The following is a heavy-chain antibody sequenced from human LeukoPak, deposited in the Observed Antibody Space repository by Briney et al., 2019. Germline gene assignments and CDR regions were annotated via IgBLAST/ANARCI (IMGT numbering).Heavy chain of an antibody. CDR3: ARDRSVVVPAAIYS. J-gene: IGHJ4*02. CDR1: GGTFSSYA. D-gene: IGHD2-2*01. CDR2: IIPILGIA. Sequence: SVKVYCKASGGTFSSYAISWVRQASGQELEWMGRIIPILGIANYAQKFQGRVKITADKSTSTAYMELSSLRSEDTAVYYCARDRSVVVPAAIYSWGQGTLVTVSS. V-gene: IGHV1-69*04.